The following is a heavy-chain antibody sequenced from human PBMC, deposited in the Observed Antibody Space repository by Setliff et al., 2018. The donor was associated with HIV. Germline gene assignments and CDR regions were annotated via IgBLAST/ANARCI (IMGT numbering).Heavy chain of an antibody. Sequence: ASVKVSCKASGYTFTDYGISWVRQAPGQGLEWMGWISAYNGNTKYAQKFQGRVTVTMDTSTSTAYMELRSLKSDDTAVYYCARGKTWLRFLDYWGQGTLVTVSS. V-gene: IGHV1-18*01. CDR1: GYTFTDYG. J-gene: IGHJ4*02. CDR2: ISAYNGNT. D-gene: IGHD5-12*01. CDR3: ARGKTWLRFLDY.